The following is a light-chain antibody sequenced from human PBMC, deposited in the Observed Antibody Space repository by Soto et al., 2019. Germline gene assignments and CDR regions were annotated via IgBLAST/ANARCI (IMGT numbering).Light chain of an antibody. Sequence: QSVLTQPASVSGSPGQSITISCTGTSSDVGGYNYVSWYQQHPGTAPKLMLYDVSSRPSGVSNRFSGSKSGNTASLTISGLQAEDEAEYYCSSYTSSSTPLDVFGTGTQLTVL. CDR2: DVS. J-gene: IGLJ1*01. CDR3: SSYTSSSTPLDV. V-gene: IGLV2-14*01. CDR1: SSDVGGYNY.